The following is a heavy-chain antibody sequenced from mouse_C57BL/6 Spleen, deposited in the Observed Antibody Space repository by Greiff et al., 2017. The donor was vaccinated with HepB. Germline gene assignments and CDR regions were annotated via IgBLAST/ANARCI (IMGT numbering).Heavy chain of an antibody. CDR2: IDPSDSYT. CDR3: ARSKGDYGSSYPWFAY. J-gene: IGHJ3*01. Sequence: VQLQQSGAELVKPGASVKLSCKASGYTFTSYWMQWVKQRPGQGLEWIGEIDPSDSYTNYNQKFKGKATLTVDTSSSTAYMQLSSLTSEDSAVYYCARSKGDYGSSYPWFAYWGQGTLVTVSA. D-gene: IGHD1-1*01. CDR1: GYTFTSYW. V-gene: IGHV1-50*01.